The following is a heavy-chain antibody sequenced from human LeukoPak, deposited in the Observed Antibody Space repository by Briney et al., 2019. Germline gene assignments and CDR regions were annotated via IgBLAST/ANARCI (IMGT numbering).Heavy chain of an antibody. CDR2: INHSGST. D-gene: IGHD2-2*01. CDR1: GGSFSGYY. CDR3: ARGGGTKRKLIVIVPAARWKNWFDS. J-gene: IGHJ5*01. Sequence: SETLSLTCAVYGGSFSGYYWSWIRQPPGKGLEWIGEINHSGSTNYNPSLKSRVTISVDTSKNQFSLKLSSVTAADTAVYYCARGGGTKRKLIVIVPAARWKNWFDSWGQGTLVTVSS. V-gene: IGHV4-34*01.